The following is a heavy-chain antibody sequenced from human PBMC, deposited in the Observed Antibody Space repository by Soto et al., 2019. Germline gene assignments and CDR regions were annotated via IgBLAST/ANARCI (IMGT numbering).Heavy chain of an antibody. D-gene: IGHD3-16*02. Sequence: ASVKVSCKASGYTFTGYYMHWVRQAPGQGLEWMGWINPNSGGTNYAQKFQGRVTMTRDTSISTAYMELSRLRSDDTAVYYCARGGSYDYVWGSYHVFDPWGQGTLVTVSS. CDR2: INPNSGGT. J-gene: IGHJ5*02. V-gene: IGHV1-2*02. CDR3: ARGGSYDYVWGSYHVFDP. CDR1: GYTFTGYY.